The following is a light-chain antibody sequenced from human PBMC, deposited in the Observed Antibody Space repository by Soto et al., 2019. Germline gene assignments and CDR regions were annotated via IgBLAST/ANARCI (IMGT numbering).Light chain of an antibody. CDR1: QSVSSSSY. V-gene: IGKV3-20*01. CDR3: QQYGTSPWT. CDR2: GAS. J-gene: IGKJ1*01. Sequence: EIVLTQSPGTLSLSPGERATLSCRASQSVSSSSYLAWYQQKPGQAPRLLIYGASSRATGIPDRFSGSGSGTDFTRTISRLEPEDFAVYYCQQYGTSPWTFGQGTKVEIK.